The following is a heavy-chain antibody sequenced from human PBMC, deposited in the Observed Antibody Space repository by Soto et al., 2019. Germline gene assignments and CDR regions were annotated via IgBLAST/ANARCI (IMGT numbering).Heavy chain of an antibody. CDR3: AKLHYGDYYFDY. D-gene: IGHD4-17*01. J-gene: IGHJ4*02. V-gene: IGHV3-30*18. Sequence: GGSLRLSCAASGFTFSSYGMHWVRQAPGKGLEWVAVISYDGSNKYYADSVKGRFTISRDNSKNTLYLQMNSLRAEDTAVYYCAKLHYGDYYFDYWGQGTLVTVPQ. CDR2: ISYDGSNK. CDR1: GFTFSSYG.